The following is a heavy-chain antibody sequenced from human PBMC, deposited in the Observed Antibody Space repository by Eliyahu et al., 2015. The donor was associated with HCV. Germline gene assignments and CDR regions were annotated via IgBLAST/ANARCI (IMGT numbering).Heavy chain of an antibody. CDR1: GGPISRSSSYY. V-gene: IGHV4-39*01. CDR3: ARLPRVVYAKFDR. CDR2: IYYNGNT. D-gene: IGHD2-8*02. Sequence: QLQESGPGVVKPSETLSLXCTVSGGPISRSSSYYWGWIRQPPGKGLEWIGSIYYNGNTYYNPSLKSRVTISIDTSKDQFSLRLTSVTAADTAVYFCARLPRVVYAKFDRWGQGALVTVSS. J-gene: IGHJ4*02.